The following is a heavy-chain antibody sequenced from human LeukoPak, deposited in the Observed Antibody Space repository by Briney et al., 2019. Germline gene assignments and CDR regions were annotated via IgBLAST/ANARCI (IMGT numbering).Heavy chain of an antibody. V-gene: IGHV1-2*02. J-gene: IGHJ6*02. CDR1: GYTFTGYY. CDR2: INPNSGGT. CDR3: ARDLLRYDYVWGCYRYQAGMDV. D-gene: IGHD3-16*02. Sequence: ASVKVSCKASGYTFTGYYMHWVRQAPGQGLEWMGWINPNSGGTNYAQKFQGRVTMTRDTSISTAYMELSRLRSDDTAVYYCARDLLRYDYVWGCYRYQAGMDVWGQGTTVTVSS.